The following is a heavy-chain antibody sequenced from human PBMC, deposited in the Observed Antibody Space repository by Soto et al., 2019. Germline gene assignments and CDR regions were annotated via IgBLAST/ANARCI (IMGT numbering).Heavy chain of an antibody. CDR3: ARGGGPAPYYDILTGYYRYYYGMDV. CDR2: INPNSGGT. Sequence: GASVKVSCKASGYTFTGYYMHWVRQAPGQGLEWMGWINPNSGGTNYAQKFQGRVTMTRDTSISTAYMELSRLRSDDTAAYYCARGGGPAPYYDILTGYYRYYYGMDVWGQGTTVTVSS. CDR1: GYTFTGYY. V-gene: IGHV1-2*02. J-gene: IGHJ6*02. D-gene: IGHD3-9*01.